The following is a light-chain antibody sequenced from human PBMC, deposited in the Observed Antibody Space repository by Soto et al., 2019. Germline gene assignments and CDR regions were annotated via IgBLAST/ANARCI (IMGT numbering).Light chain of an antibody. J-gene: IGKJ3*01. CDR3: QQSYSGFT. Sequence: DIQMTQSPSSLSASVGDRVTITCRASQSISSYLNWYQQKPGKAPKFLIYAASSLQSGNPSRFSGSGSGTDFTLTISSLQPEDSATYYCQQSYSGFTFGPGTKVDIK. V-gene: IGKV1-39*01. CDR2: AAS. CDR1: QSISSY.